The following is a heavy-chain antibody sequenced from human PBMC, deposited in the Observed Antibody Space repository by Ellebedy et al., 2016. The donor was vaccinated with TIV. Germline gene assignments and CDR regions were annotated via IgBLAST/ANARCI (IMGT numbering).Heavy chain of an antibody. D-gene: IGHD3-10*01. V-gene: IGHV3-23*01. CDR1: GFTFSSYA. CDR3: AKMVGITVIRGGPDV. J-gene: IGHJ6*02. CDR2: ISGSGGST. Sequence: GESLKISXAASGFTFSSYAMSWVRQAPGKGLEWVSAISGSGGSTYYADSVKGRFTISRDNSKNTLYLQMNSLRAEDTAVYYCAKMVGITVIRGGPDVWGQGTTVTVSS.